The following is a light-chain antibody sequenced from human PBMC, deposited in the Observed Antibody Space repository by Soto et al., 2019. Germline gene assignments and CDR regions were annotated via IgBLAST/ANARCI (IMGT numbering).Light chain of an antibody. J-gene: IGLJ1*01. Sequence: QSVLTQPPSVSGAPGQRVTISCTGSSSNIGAGYDVHWYQHLPGTAPKLLIYGNSNRPSGVPDRFSGSKSGTSASLAITGLQAEDEADYYCQSYDRSLSGDVFGTGTKLTVL. CDR1: SSNIGAGYD. CDR2: GNS. V-gene: IGLV1-40*01. CDR3: QSYDRSLSGDV.